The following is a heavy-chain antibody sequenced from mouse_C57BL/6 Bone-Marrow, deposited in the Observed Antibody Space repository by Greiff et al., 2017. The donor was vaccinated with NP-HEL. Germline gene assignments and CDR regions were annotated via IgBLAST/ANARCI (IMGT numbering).Heavy chain of an antibody. J-gene: IGHJ4*01. CDR3: ARPVVGDYYAMDY. CDR2: IHPISGST. CDR1: GYTFTSYW. D-gene: IGHD1-1*01. V-gene: IGHV1-64*01. Sequence: VQLQQPGAELVKPGASVKLSCKASGYTFTSYWMHWVKQRPGQGLEWIGMIHPISGSTNYNEKFKSKVTLTVDKSSSTAYMQLSSLTSEDSAVYYCARPVVGDYYAMDYWGQGTSVTVSS.